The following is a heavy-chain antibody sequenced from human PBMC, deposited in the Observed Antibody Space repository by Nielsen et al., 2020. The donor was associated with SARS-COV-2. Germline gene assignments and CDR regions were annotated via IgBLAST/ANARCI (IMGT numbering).Heavy chain of an antibody. V-gene: IGHV3-7*03. D-gene: IGHD2-15*01. CDR1: GSTFSSYW. Sequence: GGSLRLSCAASGSTFSSYWMSWVRQAPGKGLEWVANIKQDGSEKYYVDSVKGRFTISRDNAKNSLYLQMNSLRAEDTAVYYCARDLYCSGGSCYSHGMDVWGQGTTVTVSS. CDR3: ARDLYCSGGSCYSHGMDV. J-gene: IGHJ6*02. CDR2: IKQDGSEK.